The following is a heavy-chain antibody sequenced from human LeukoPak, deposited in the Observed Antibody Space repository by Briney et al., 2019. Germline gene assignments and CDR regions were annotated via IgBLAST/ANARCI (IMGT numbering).Heavy chain of an antibody. D-gene: IGHD3-22*01. CDR2: INHSGST. V-gene: IGHV4-34*01. J-gene: IGHJ4*02. Sequence: SETLSLTCAVYGGSFSGYYWSWIRQPPGKGLEWMGEINHSGSTNYNPSLKSRVTISVDTSKNQFSLKLSSVTAADTAVYYCARRPSNYYDSSGYLDYWGQGTLVTVSS. CDR1: GGSFSGYY. CDR3: ARRPSNYYDSSGYLDY.